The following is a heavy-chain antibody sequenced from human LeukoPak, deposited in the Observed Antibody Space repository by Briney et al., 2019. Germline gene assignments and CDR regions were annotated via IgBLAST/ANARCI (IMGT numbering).Heavy chain of an antibody. CDR1: GGXFSGYY. CDR2: INHSGST. Sequence: SETLSLTCAVYGGXFSGYYWSWIRQPPGKGLEWIGEINHSGSTNYNPSLKSRVTISVDTSKNQFSLKLSSVTAADTAVYYCAREVVVAATPTKNWFDPWGQGTLVTVSS. J-gene: IGHJ5*02. D-gene: IGHD2-15*01. CDR3: AREVVVAATPTKNWFDP. V-gene: IGHV4-34*01.